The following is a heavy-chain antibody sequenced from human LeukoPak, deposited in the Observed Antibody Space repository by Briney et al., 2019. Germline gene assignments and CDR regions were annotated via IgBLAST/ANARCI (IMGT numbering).Heavy chain of an antibody. CDR3: ANGRSGYEGYY. CDR2: ISGSGSST. J-gene: IGHJ4*02. Sequence: GGSLRLSCAASGFTFSDYAMSWVRQAPGEGLEWVSTISGSGSSTNHADSVKGRFTICRDNSKNTLYLHMNSLRAEDTAVYYCANGRSGYEGYYWGQGTLVTVSS. D-gene: IGHD5-12*01. V-gene: IGHV3-23*01. CDR1: GFTFSDYA.